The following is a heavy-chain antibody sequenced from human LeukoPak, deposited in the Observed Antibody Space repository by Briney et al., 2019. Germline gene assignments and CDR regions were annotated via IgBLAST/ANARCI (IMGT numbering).Heavy chain of an antibody. CDR1: GFTVSSNY. CDR2: IYNGGST. CDR3: ARDQGAYGGTRFRDDY. Sequence: GGSLRLSCAASGFTVSSNYMSWVRQAPGKGLEWVSVIYNGGSTYYADSVKGRFTISRVNSKNTLYLQMNSLRAEDTAVYYCARDQGAYGGTRFRDDYWGQGTLVTVSS. D-gene: IGHD4-23*01. V-gene: IGHV3-53*01. J-gene: IGHJ4*02.